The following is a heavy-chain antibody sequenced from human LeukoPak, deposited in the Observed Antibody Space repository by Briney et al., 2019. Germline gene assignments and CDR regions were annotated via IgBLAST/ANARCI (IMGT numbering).Heavy chain of an antibody. CDR1: GYTFTGYY. D-gene: IGHD3-22*01. CDR3: ARDSVYYYDSSGYCYVYDY. CDR2: INPNSGGT. J-gene: IGHJ4*02. V-gene: IGHV1-2*06. Sequence: ASVKVSCKASGYTFTGYYMHWVRQAPGRGLEWMGRINPNSGGTNYAQKFQGRVTMTRDTSISTAYMELSRLRSDDTAVYYCARDSVYYYDSSGYCYVYDYWGQGTLVTVSS.